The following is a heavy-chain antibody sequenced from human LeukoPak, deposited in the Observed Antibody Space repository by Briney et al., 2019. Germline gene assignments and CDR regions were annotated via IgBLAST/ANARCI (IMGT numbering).Heavy chain of an antibody. V-gene: IGHV4-59*08. CDR1: GGSISSYY. Sequence: SETLSLTCTVSGGSISSYYWSWIRQPPGKGLEWIGYIYYSGSTNYNPSLKSRVTTSVDTSKNQFSLKLSSVTAADTAVYYCARLRSGYDLFDYWGQGTLVTVSS. D-gene: IGHD5-12*01. J-gene: IGHJ4*02. CDR2: IYYSGST. CDR3: ARLRSGYDLFDY.